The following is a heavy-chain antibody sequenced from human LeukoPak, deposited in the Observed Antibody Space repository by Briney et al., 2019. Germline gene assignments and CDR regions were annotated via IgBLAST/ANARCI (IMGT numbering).Heavy chain of an antibody. CDR2: IYTSGST. V-gene: IGHV4-61*02. J-gene: IGHJ4*02. CDR1: GGSISSGSYY. D-gene: IGHD6-13*01. Sequence: PSETLSLTCTVSGGSISSGSYYWSWIRQPAGKGLEWIGRIYTSGSTNYNPSLKSRVTISVDTSKNQFSLKLSSVTAADTAVYYCARVSSGPLYSPHLSFFDYWGQGTLVTVSS. CDR3: ARVSSGPLYSPHLSFFDY.